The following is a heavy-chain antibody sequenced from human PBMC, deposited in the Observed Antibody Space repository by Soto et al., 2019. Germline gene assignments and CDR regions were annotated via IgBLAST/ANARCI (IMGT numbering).Heavy chain of an antibody. V-gene: IGHV3-23*01. CDR3: AKDYFSSGYYYGFDY. D-gene: IGHD3-22*01. CDR1: GFTFSNYV. CDR2: ISVSGNIT. J-gene: IGHJ4*02. Sequence: PGGSLRLSCAASGFTFSNYVMNWVRQAPGKGLEWVSGISVSGNITYYADSVKGRFTISGDNSKNRLYLQMNSLRAEDTAVYYCAKDYFSSGYYYGFDYWGQGTLVTVSS.